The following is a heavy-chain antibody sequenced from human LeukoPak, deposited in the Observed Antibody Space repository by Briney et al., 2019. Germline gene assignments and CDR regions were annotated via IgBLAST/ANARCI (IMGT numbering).Heavy chain of an antibody. Sequence: SETLSLTCTVPGGSITNYYWSWIRQPPGKGLEWIGYIYYTGSTNYNPSLRSRVTISVDTSKNQLSLKLTSVTPADTAVYYCASELNIAARPIYWGQGTLVTVSS. CDR1: GGSITNYY. D-gene: IGHD6-6*01. CDR2: IYYTGST. V-gene: IGHV4-59*01. CDR3: ASELNIAARPIY. J-gene: IGHJ4*02.